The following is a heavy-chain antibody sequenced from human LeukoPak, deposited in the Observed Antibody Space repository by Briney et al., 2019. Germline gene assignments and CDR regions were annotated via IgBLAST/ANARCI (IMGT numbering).Heavy chain of an antibody. CDR3: ARDGRHCSGDSCYSYFDY. V-gene: IGHV1-2*02. Sequence: ASVKVSCKASRYTYSGYFMFWVRQAPGHGLEFMGWINPNNGGTNLAQKFQGRVTMTRDTSISTAYMELSSLRFDDTAVYYCARDGRHCSGDSCYSYFDYWGQGTLVTVSS. CDR2: INPNNGGT. D-gene: IGHD2-15*01. CDR1: RYTYSGYF. J-gene: IGHJ4*02.